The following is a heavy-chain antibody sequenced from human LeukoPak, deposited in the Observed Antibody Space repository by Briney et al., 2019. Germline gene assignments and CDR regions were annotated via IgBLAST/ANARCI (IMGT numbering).Heavy chain of an antibody. CDR2: ISPSGGST. CDR3: ARSGELESPFDI. V-gene: IGHV1-46*01. Sequence: ASVKVSCKAFGYTSTSNYMHWVRQAPGQGPEWMGVISPSGGSTTYAQKFQGRVTLTRDMSTSTAYMELRSLRSDDTAVYYCARSGELESPFDIWGQGTMVTVSS. D-gene: IGHD1-26*01. J-gene: IGHJ3*02. CDR1: GYTSTSNY.